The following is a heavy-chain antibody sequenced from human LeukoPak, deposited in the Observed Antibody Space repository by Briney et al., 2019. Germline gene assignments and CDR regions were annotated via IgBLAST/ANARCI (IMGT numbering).Heavy chain of an antibody. Sequence: ASVKVSCTASGYTFTGYYMHWVRQAPGQGLEWMGWINPNSGGTNYAQKFQGRVTMTRDTSISTAYMELSRLRSDDTAVYYCARDQIVVVPPRGMDVWGQGTTVTVSS. V-gene: IGHV1-2*02. J-gene: IGHJ6*02. CDR3: ARDQIVVVPPRGMDV. CDR1: GYTFTGYY. D-gene: IGHD2-2*01. CDR2: INPNSGGT.